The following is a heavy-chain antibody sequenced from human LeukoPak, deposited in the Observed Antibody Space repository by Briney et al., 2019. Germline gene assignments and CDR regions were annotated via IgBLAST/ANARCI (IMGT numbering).Heavy chain of an antibody. CDR1: GGSIRSYY. D-gene: IGHD1-7*01. CDR3: ARTLNCNFYYFDY. CDR2: IYYSGST. J-gene: IGHJ4*02. Sequence: SETLSLTCPVSGGSIRSYYWSWIRQPPGKGLEWIGYIYYSGSTNYNPSLKSRVTISVDTSKNQFALKLSSLTAADTAVYYCARTLNCNFYYFDYWGQGTLVTVSS. V-gene: IGHV4-59*01.